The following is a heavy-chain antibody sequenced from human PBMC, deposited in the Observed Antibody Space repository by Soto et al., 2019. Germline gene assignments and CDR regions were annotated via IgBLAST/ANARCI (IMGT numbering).Heavy chain of an antibody. D-gene: IGHD2-15*01. Sequence: QLQLVQSGTEVKEPGSSVKVSCKASGGTFSTSSFVWVRQGPGQGLEWMGGIIPIFTRTNFAPKFQGRVTFSADESTRTTYMELRTLTSEDTAIYYCARDVVRSTAGDSWGQGTLVTVSS. CDR2: IIPIFTRT. J-gene: IGHJ4*02. V-gene: IGHV1-69*01. CDR1: GGTFSTSS. CDR3: ARDVVRSTAGDS.